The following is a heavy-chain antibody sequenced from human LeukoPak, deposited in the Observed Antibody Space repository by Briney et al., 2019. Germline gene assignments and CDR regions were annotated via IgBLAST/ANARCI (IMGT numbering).Heavy chain of an antibody. J-gene: IGHJ5*02. V-gene: IGHV3-53*01. CDR1: GFTVSGNY. CDR3: ARDNSPSDGYILFDD. D-gene: IGHD5-24*01. Sequence: GGSLRLSCAASGFTVSGNYMNWVRQAPGKGLEWVSIIYPNGYTYYADSVKGRFTISRDNSKNTLYLQMNSLGAEDTALYFCARDNSPSDGYILFDDWGQGTLVTVSS. CDR2: IYPNGYT.